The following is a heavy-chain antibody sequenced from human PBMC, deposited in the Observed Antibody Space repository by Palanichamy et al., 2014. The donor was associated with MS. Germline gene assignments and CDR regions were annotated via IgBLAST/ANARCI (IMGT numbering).Heavy chain of an antibody. V-gene: IGHV3-64*01. D-gene: IGHD1-26*01. CDR2: ISSHGVT. Sequence: EVQLVEVWGEYLVXPGGSLRLSCAASGFTFSSYTMHWVRQAPGKGLEYVSAISSHGVTFYANSVKGRFTISRDNSKNTLYLQMGSLRVEDMAIYYCAREGISNPSFGWEDVWGQGTTVTVSS. CDR3: AREGISNPSFGWEDV. J-gene: IGHJ6*02. CDR1: GFTFSSYT.